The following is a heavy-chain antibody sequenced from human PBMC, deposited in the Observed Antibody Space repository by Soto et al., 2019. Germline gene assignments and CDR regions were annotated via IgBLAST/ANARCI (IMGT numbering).Heavy chain of an antibody. CDR3: AKDSMADYGDYTQISGY. J-gene: IGHJ4*02. Sequence: PGGSLRLSCAASGFTFSSYAMSWVRQAPGKGLEWVSAISGSGGSTYYADSVKGRFTISRDNSKNTLYLQMNSLRAEDTAVYYCAKDSMADYGDYTQISGYWGQGTLVTVSS. V-gene: IGHV3-23*01. D-gene: IGHD4-17*01. CDR2: ISGSGGST. CDR1: GFTFSSYA.